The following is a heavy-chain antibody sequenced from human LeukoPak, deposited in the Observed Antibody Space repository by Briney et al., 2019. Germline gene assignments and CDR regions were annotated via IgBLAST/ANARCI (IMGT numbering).Heavy chain of an antibody. Sequence: PSETLSLTCTVSGGSISSYYWSWIWQPPGKGLEWIGYIYYSGSTNYNPSLKSRVTISVDTSKNQFSLKLSSVTAADTAVYYCARIVRYYYDSSGYYYSYFDYWGQGTLVTVSS. CDR3: ARIVRYYYDSSGYYYSYFDY. CDR2: IYYSGST. V-gene: IGHV4-59*08. CDR1: GGSISSYY. J-gene: IGHJ4*02. D-gene: IGHD3-22*01.